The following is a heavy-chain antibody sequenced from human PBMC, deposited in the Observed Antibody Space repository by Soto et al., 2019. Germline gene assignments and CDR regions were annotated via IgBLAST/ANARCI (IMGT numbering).Heavy chain of an antibody. V-gene: IGHV4-39*01. CDR2: IYYSGST. J-gene: IGHJ4*02. D-gene: IGHD6-13*01. Sequence: QLQLQESGPGLVKPSETLSLTCTVSGGSISSSSYYWGWIRQPPGKGLEWIGSIYYSGSTYYNPSLKSRVTISVDTSKNQFSLKLSSVTAADTAVYYCARQFMDSGSSWYGGIYYFDYWGQGTLVTVSS. CDR1: GGSISSSSYY. CDR3: ARQFMDSGSSWYGGIYYFDY.